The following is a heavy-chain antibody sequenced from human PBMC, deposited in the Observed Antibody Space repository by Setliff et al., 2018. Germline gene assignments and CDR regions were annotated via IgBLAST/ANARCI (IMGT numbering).Heavy chain of an antibody. V-gene: IGHV4-34*01. CDR1: GESFSESFSGYY. Sequence: PSETLSLTCAVYGESFSESFSGYYWNWIRQPPGKGLEWIGEINHSGSTNYNPSLKSRVTISVDTSKNQFSLKLSSVTAADTAVYYCARGDIAAPRYKLRFSAFDYWGQGTLVTAPQ. CDR2: INHSGST. CDR3: ARGDIAAPRYKLRFSAFDY. J-gene: IGHJ4*02. D-gene: IGHD6-13*01.